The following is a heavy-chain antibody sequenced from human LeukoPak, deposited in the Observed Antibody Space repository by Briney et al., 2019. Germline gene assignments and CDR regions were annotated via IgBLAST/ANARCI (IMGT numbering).Heavy chain of an antibody. Sequence: SETLSLTCTVSGGSISSYCWNWIRQSPGKRLEWIGYIYYNGNRAYNPSLKSRVSISVDTSKNQFSLKLSSVTAADTAVYYCARGGLPSNNWQLGYWGQGSLVTASS. V-gene: IGHV4-59*01. CDR1: GGSISSYC. D-gene: IGHD1-1*01. CDR3: ARGGLPSNNWQLGY. CDR2: IYYNGNR. J-gene: IGHJ4*02.